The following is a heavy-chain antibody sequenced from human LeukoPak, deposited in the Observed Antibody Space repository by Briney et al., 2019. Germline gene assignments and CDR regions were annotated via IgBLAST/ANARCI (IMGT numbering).Heavy chain of an antibody. D-gene: IGHD2-8*01. J-gene: IGHJ4*02. CDR2: ILASGSPT. Sequence: PGGSLRLSCAASGFNFNSYTMNWVRQAPGKGLQWVANILASGSPTYYADSVKGRFIISRDNSKNTVYLQMNSPRVEDTAIYYCAKGLRPDGVDNFDHWGQGILVTVSS. V-gene: IGHV3-23*05. CDR3: AKGLRPDGVDNFDH. CDR1: GFNFNSYT.